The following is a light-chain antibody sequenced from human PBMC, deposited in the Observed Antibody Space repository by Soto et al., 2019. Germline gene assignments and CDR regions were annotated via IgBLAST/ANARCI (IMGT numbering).Light chain of an antibody. CDR1: QSVPSR. CDR3: QQYGDSPWT. CDR2: GAS. V-gene: IGKV3-20*01. J-gene: IGKJ1*01. Sequence: EIVMTQSPATLSVSPGEDVTLSCRASQSVPSRIAWYQQKPGQAPSLLIYGASTRATGVPDRFSGTGSGTGFTLSISKLEPEDSALYYCQQYGDSPWTFGLGTKVDIK.